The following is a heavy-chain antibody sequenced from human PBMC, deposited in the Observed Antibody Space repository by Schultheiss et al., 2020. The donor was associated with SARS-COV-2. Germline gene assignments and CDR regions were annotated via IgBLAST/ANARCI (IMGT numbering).Heavy chain of an antibody. V-gene: IGHV3-48*03. CDR3: ARDPYQLDDYGDYSIHYGMDV. CDR2: ISSSGSTI. J-gene: IGHJ6*02. D-gene: IGHD4-17*01. Sequence: GGSLRLSCATSGFTFSSYEMNWVRQAPGKGLEWVSYISSSGSTIYYADSVKGRFTISRDNAKNSLYLQMNSLRAEDTAVYYCARDPYQLDDYGDYSIHYGMDVWGQGTTVTVSS. CDR1: GFTFSSYE.